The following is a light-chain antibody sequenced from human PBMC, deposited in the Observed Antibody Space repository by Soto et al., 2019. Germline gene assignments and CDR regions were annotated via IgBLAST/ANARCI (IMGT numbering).Light chain of an antibody. CDR3: QQYNNWPQT. V-gene: IGKV3-15*01. CDR2: GAS. CDR1: QSVSGN. J-gene: IGKJ1*01. Sequence: EIVMTQSPASLSVSPGERATLSCRASQSVSGNLAWYQQKPDQAPRLLIYGASTGPTGVPARFSGSGSGTDFTLTISSLQSEDFAVYYCQQYNNWPQTFGQGTKVEIQ.